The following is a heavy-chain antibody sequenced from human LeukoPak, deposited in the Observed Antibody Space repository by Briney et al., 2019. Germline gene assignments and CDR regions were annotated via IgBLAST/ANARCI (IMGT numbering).Heavy chain of an antibody. J-gene: IGHJ4*02. CDR1: GFTFSSYS. V-gene: IGHV3-21*01. D-gene: IGHD4-17*01. CDR3: ARDSMDYGDYEYYFDY. CDR2: ISSSSSYI. Sequence: NPGGSLRLSCAASGFTFSSYSMNWVRQAPGKGLEWVSSISSSSSYIYYADSVKGRFTISRDNAKNSLYLQMNSLRAEDTAVYYCARDSMDYGDYEYYFDYWGQGTLVTVSS.